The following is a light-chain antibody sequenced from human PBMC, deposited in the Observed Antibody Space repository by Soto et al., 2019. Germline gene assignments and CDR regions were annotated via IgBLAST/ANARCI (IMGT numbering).Light chain of an antibody. CDR1: QSVSSNF. V-gene: IGKV3-20*01. J-gene: IGKJ3*01. Sequence: DIVLTQSPGTLSLSPGERATLSCRASQSVSSNFLAWYQQKPGQAPRLLIYGASKRATGIPDRFSGSGSETDFTLTISGLEPKDFAVYYCQQYGTSPPGVTFGPGTKVDIK. CDR2: GAS. CDR3: QQYGTSPPGVT.